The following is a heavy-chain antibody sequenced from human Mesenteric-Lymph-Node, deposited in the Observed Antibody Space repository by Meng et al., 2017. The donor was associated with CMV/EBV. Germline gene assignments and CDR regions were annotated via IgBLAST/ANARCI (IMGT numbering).Heavy chain of an antibody. CDR2: INSDGSSI. CDR3: ARACDFWSGYSGIDP. J-gene: IGHJ5*02. D-gene: IGHD3-3*01. Sequence: LSLTCAASGFTFSSYWMHWVRQAPGKGLVWVSRINSDGSSISYANSVKGRFTISRDNAKNTLYLQMNSLRAEDTAVYYCARACDFWSGYSGIDPWGQGTLVTVSS. V-gene: IGHV3-74*01. CDR1: GFTFSSYW.